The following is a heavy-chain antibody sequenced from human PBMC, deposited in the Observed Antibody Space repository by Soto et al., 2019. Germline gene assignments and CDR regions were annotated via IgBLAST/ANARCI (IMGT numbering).Heavy chain of an antibody. CDR3: ARVQDY. CDR2: IYHSANT. J-gene: IGHJ4*02. D-gene: IGHD4-4*01. Sequence: SETLSLTCAVSGGSISSGGYSWGWIRQPPGKGLEWIGYIYHSANTYYNPSLKSRVTISVDRSKNQFSLKLSSVTAAGTAVYYCARVQDYWGQGTLVTVSS. V-gene: IGHV4-30-2*01. CDR1: GGSISSGGYS.